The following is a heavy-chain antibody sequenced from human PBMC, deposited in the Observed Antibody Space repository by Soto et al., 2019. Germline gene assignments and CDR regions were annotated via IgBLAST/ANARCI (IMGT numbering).Heavy chain of an antibody. CDR3: AKDFYVWGSYRPFPFDY. D-gene: IGHD3-16*02. V-gene: IGHV3-30*18. CDR1: GFTFSSYG. CDR2: ISYDGSNK. Sequence: GGSLRLSCAASGFTFSSYGMHWVRQGPGKGLEWVAVISYDGSNKYYADSVKGRFTISRDNSKNTLYLQMNSLRAEDTAVYYCAKDFYVWGSYRPFPFDYWGQGTLVTVSS. J-gene: IGHJ4*02.